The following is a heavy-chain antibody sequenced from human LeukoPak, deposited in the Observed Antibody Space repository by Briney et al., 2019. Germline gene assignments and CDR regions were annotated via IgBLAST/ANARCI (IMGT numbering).Heavy chain of an antibody. CDR2: ISGSGDNT. V-gene: IGHV3-23*01. Sequence: GGSLRLSCAASGFTYSSYAMNWARQAPGKGLEWVSGISGSGDNTYYADSAKGRFTISRDNSKNTLYLQMNSLRAEDTALYYCAKDSYTLVRGVSLYWGQGTLVTVSS. D-gene: IGHD3-10*01. CDR1: GFTYSSYA. CDR3: AKDSYTLVRGVSLY. J-gene: IGHJ4*02.